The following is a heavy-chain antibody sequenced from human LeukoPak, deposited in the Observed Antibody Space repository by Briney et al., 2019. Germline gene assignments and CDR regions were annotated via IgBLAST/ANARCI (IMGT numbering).Heavy chain of an antibody. D-gene: IGHD6-19*01. Sequence: PSETLSLTCTVSGGSISSYYWSWIRQPPGKGLEWIGYIYYSGSTNYNPSLKSRVTISVDTSKNQFSLKLSSVTAADTAVYYCARHGGWYDYYYFDYWGQGTLVTVSS. CDR3: ARHGGWYDYYYFDY. CDR2: IYYSGST. V-gene: IGHV4-59*08. J-gene: IGHJ4*02. CDR1: GGSISSYY.